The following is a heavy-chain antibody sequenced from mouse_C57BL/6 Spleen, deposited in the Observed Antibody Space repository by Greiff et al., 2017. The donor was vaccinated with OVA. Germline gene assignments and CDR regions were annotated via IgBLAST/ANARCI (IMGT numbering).Heavy chain of an antibody. V-gene: IGHV7-3*01. CDR2: IRNKANGYTT. CDR1: GFTFTDYY. J-gene: IGHJ3*01. D-gene: IGHD1-1*02. Sequence: EVKLVEPGGGLVQPGGSLSLSCAASGFTFTDYYMSWVRQPPGKALEWLGFIRNKANGYTTEYSASVKGRFTISRDNSQSILYLQMNALRAEDSAAYYCARSTYGFGFAYWGQGTLVTVSA. CDR3: ARSTYGFGFAY.